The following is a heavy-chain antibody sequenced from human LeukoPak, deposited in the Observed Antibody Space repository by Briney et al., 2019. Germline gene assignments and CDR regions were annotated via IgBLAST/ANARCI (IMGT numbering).Heavy chain of an antibody. CDR3: AKDLWEGAQTLDY. V-gene: IGHV3-23*01. Sequence: GGSLRLSCAASGFTFSSFAMTWVRQAPGTGLEWASAISASGNSTYYADSVTGRFTVSRDNSRDTLYLQMNSLRAEDTAVYYCAKDLWEGAQTLDYWGRGTLVTVSS. CDR2: ISASGNST. J-gene: IGHJ2*01. D-gene: IGHD3-16*01. CDR1: GFTFSSFA.